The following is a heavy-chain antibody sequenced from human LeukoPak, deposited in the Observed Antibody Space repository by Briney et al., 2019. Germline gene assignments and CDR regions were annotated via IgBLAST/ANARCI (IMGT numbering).Heavy chain of an antibody. V-gene: IGHV1-24*01. CDR1: GYTLIELS. D-gene: IGHD4-17*01. CDR3: ATDLLTTLSLFDY. J-gene: IGHJ4*02. CDR2: FDPEDGET. Sequence: ASVKVSCKVSGYTLIELSMHWVRQAPGKGLEWMGGFDPEDGETVYAQKFQGRVTMTEDTSTDTAYMELSSLRSEDTAVYYCATDLLTTLSLFDYWGQGTLVTVSS.